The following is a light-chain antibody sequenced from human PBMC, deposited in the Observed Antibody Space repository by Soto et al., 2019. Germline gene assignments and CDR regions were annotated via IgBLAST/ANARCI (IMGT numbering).Light chain of an antibody. CDR2: EVS. J-gene: IGLJ1*01. V-gene: IGLV2-8*01. CDR1: SSDVGGYNY. CDR3: SSYEGSNNCYV. Sequence: QSALTQPPSASGSPGQSVTISCTGTSSDVGGYNYVSWYQQHPGKAPKLMIYEVSKRPSGVPDRFSGSKSGNTASLTVSGLQAEDEADYYCSSYEGSNNCYVLGNGTKVTVL.